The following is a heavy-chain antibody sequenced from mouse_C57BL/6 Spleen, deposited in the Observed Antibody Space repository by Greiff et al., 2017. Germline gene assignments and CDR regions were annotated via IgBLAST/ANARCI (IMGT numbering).Heavy chain of an antibody. D-gene: IGHD1-1*01. CDR1: GYAFSSYW. CDR2: IYPGDGDT. V-gene: IGHV1-80*01. CDR3: ASSLITTVVATNFDV. Sequence: VQLQQSGAELVKPGASVKISCKASGYAFSSYWMNWVKQRPGKGLEWIGQIYPGDGDTNYNGKFKGKATLTADKSSSTAYMQLSSLTSEDSAVYFCASSLITTVVATNFDVWGTGTTVTVAS. J-gene: IGHJ1*03.